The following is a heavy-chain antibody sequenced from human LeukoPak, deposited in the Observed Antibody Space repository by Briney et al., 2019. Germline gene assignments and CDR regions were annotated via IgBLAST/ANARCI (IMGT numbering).Heavy chain of an antibody. V-gene: IGHV3-7*01. D-gene: IGHD5-12*01. Sequence: GGSLRLSCAASEFTFSSYRMSWARQAPGKGLEWVANIKEDGGEQYYADSVKGRFSISRDNANNSFYLQMNNLRAEDTAVYYCAVGIGWLIDWGQGTLVTVSS. CDR1: EFTFSSYR. CDR3: AVGIGWLID. J-gene: IGHJ4*02. CDR2: IKEDGGEQ.